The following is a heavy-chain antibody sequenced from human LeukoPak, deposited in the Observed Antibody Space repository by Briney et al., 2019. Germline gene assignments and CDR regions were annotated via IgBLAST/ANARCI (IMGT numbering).Heavy chain of an antibody. CDR3: ARFFGSGWYLDY. CDR2: INPNSGGT. CDR1: GYTFTGYY. D-gene: IGHD6-19*01. V-gene: IGHV1-2*02. Sequence: EASVKVSCKASGYTFTGYYMHWVRQAPGQGLEWMVWINPNSGGTNYAQKFQGRVTMTRDTSISTAYMELSRLRSDDTAVYYCARFFGSGWYLDYWGQGTLVTVSS. J-gene: IGHJ4*02.